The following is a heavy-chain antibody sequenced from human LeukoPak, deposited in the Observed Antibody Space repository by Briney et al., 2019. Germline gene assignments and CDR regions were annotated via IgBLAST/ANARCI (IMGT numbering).Heavy chain of an antibody. CDR2: IYHSGST. CDR1: GYSISSGYY. D-gene: IGHD5-24*01. CDR3: ASEIEVATSEFDY. V-gene: IGHV4-38-2*01. Sequence: SETLSLTCAVSGYSISSGYYWGWIRPRPGKGLEWIGRIYHSGSTYYNPSLKNRVTISVDTSKNQFPLKLSSVTAADTAVYCCASEIEVATSEFDYWGQGTLVTVSS. J-gene: IGHJ4*02.